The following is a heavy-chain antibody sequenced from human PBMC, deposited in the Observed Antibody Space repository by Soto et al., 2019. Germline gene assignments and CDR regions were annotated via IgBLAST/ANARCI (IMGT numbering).Heavy chain of an antibody. J-gene: IGHJ1*01. V-gene: IGHV3-23*01. D-gene: IGHD2-21*02. CDR2: ISGSGGST. CDR3: AKGGAAYCGGDCYSGFEYFQH. CDR1: GFTFSSYA. Sequence: EVQLLESGGGLVQPGGSLRLSCAASGFTFSSYAMSWVRQAPGKGLEWVSAISGSGGSTYYADSVKGRFTISRDNSKNTLYLQMNSLRAEDTAVYYCAKGGAAYCGGDCYSGFEYFQHWGQGTLVTVSS.